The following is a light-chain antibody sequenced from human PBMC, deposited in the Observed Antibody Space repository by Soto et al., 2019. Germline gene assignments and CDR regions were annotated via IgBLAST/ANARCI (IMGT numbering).Light chain of an antibody. CDR2: GAS. CDR3: HQYGSSPPFT. J-gene: IGKJ2*01. V-gene: IGKV3-20*01. CDR1: QRVSSSY. Sequence: EIVLTQSPGTLSLSPGERATLSCRASQRVSSSYLAWYQQKPGQAPRLLIYGASSRATGIPDRFSGSGSGTDFTLTISRLEPADFAVYFCHQYGSSPPFTFGQGTKVEI.